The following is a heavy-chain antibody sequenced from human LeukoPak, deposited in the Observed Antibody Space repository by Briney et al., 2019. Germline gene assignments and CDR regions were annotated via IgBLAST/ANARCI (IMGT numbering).Heavy chain of an antibody. Sequence: SVKVSCKASGGTFSSYAISWVRQAPGQGLEWMGGIIPIFGTANYAQKFHGRVTITADESKSAAYMELSSVRSEDTAVYYCARAGSYTSWFDPWGQGTLVTVSS. V-gene: IGHV1-69*01. CDR1: GGTFSSYA. CDR3: ARAGSYTSWFDP. J-gene: IGHJ5*02. D-gene: IGHD2-2*02. CDR2: IIPIFGTA.